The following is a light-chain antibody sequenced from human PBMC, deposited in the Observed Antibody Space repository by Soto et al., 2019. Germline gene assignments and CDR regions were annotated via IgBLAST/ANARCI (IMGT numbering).Light chain of an antibody. J-gene: IGLJ2*01. CDR3: QSYDSSLSGYVV. V-gene: IGLV1-40*01. Sequence: QSVLTQPPSVSGAPGQRVTISCTGSSSNIGAGYDVHWYQQLPGTAPKLLIYGNSNRPSGVPDRFSGSKSGTSASLAITGLHAEDGAEYYCQSYDSSLSGYVVFGGGTKLTVL. CDR1: SSNIGAGYD. CDR2: GNS.